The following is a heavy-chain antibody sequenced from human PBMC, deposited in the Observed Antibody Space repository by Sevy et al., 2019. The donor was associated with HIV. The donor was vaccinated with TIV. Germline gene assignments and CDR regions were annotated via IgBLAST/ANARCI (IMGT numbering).Heavy chain of an antibody. CDR2: ISGSGTRT. D-gene: IGHD3-22*01. V-gene: IGHV3-23*01. J-gene: IGHJ6*03. CDR3: AKGGGGHYDPDEIGYYFYYYNMDV. CDR1: GFSFDSYG. Sequence: GGSLRLSCAVSGFSFDSYGMTWVRQAPGKGLEWVSGISGSGTRTYYADSVKGRFSISRDNSKKRLYLQMNSLRSEDTAIYYCAKGGGGHYDPDEIGYYFYYYNMDVWGKGTTVTVSS.